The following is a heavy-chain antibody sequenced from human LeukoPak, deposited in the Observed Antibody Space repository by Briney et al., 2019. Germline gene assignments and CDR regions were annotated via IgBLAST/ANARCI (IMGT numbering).Heavy chain of an antibody. J-gene: IGHJ4*02. CDR1: GGSISSYY. D-gene: IGHD1-26*01. V-gene: IGHV4-59*08. CDR3: ARHVRAWEWKLQYYFDY. Sequence: PSETLSLTCTVSGGSISSYYWSWIRQPPGKGLEWIGYIYYSGSTNYNPSLKSRVTISVDTSKNQFSLKLSSVTAADTAVYYCARHVRAWEWKLQYYFDYWGQGTLVTVSS. CDR2: IYYSGST.